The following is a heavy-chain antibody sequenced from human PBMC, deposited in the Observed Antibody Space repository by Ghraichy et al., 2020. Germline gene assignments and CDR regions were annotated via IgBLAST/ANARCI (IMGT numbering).Heavy chain of an antibody. CDR2: IKQDGSEK. D-gene: IGHD3-16*02. V-gene: IGHV3-7*03. CDR1: GFTFSSYW. J-gene: IGHJ4*02. CDR3: ARDGGYRYTGEFDY. Sequence: GGSLRLSCAASGFTFSSYWMSWVRQAPGKGLEWVANIKQDGSEKYYVDSVKGRFTISRDNAKNSLYLQMNSLRAEDTAVYYCARDGGYRYTGEFDYWGQGTLVTVSS.